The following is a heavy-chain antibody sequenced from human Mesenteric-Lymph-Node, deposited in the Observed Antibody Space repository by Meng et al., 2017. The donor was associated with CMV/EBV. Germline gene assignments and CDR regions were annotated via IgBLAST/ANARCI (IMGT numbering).Heavy chain of an antibody. CDR2: ISGNGVST. CDR3: AKQIVGATRYFDY. D-gene: IGHD1-26*01. V-gene: IGHV3-23*01. J-gene: IGHJ4*02. CDR1: GFSFNSYA. Sequence: GESLKISCAASGFSFNSYAMTWVRQAPGKGLEWLPTISGNGVSTYYADSVKGRFTISRDNSKNTLYLQMNSLRAEDTAVYYCAKQIVGATRYFDYWGQGTLVTVSS.